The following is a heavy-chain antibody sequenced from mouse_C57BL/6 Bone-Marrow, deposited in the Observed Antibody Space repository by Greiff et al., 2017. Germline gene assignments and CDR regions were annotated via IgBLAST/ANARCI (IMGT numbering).Heavy chain of an antibody. CDR2: INPYNGGT. J-gene: IGHJ3*01. D-gene: IGHD3-1*01. CDR1: GYTFTDYY. Sequence: VQLQQSGPVLVKPGASVKMSCKASGYTFTDYYMNWVKQSHGKSLEWIGVINPYNGGTSYNQKFKGKATLTVDKSSSTAHMELNSLTSEDSAVYYCAGGLRPFAYWGQGTLVTVSA. CDR3: AGGLRPFAY. V-gene: IGHV1-19*01.